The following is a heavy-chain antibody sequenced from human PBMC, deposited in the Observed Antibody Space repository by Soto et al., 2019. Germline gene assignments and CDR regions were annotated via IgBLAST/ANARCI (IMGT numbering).Heavy chain of an antibody. CDR2: ISGSGCST. D-gene: IGHD3-22*01. CDR1: GFTVSSYA. V-gene: IGHV3-23*01. Sequence: GGSLRLSCAASGFTVSSYAMSSVRDAPGKGLEWVSGISGSGCSTYYADSAKARFSISRDNAKKSLYLQMNSMKAEDTAVYYCERGDYHDTSGPFSDDFDIWGQGTMVTVSS. J-gene: IGHJ3*02. CDR3: ERGDYHDTSGPFSDDFDI.